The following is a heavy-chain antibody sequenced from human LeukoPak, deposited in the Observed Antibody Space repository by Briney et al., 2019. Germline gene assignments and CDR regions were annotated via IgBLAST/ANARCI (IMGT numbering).Heavy chain of an antibody. V-gene: IGHV1-8*01. D-gene: IGHD4-23*01. CDR3: ARGRGYGGKEDY. Sequence: GASVKVSCKASGYTFTSYDINWVRQATGQGLEWMGWMSPNSGNTGYAQKFQGRVTMTRNTSISTAYVELSSLRSEDTAVYYCARGRGYGGKEDYWGQGTLVIVSS. CDR1: GYTFTSYD. J-gene: IGHJ4*02. CDR2: MSPNSGNT.